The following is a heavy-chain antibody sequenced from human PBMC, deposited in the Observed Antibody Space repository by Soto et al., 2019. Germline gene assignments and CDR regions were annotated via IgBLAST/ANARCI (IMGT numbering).Heavy chain of an antibody. CDR3: ARDLWGYCGADCYPLDV. CDR2: MYNTGST. D-gene: IGHD2-21*02. CDR1: GGSISRYY. V-gene: IGHV4-59*01. J-gene: IGHJ6*02. Sequence: QVRLQESGPGLVKPSETLSLTCTVSGGSISRYYWSWIRQPPGKGLELIGYMYNTGSTIYNPSLKSRVPISADTSKNQFSRKLNSETAADTAVYYCARDLWGYCGADCYPLDVWGQGTTVTVSS.